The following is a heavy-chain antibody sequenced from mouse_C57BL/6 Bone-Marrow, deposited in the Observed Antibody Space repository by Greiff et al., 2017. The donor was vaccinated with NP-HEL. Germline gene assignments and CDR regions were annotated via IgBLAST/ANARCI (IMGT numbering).Heavy chain of an antibody. V-gene: IGHV1-81*01. CDR3: ARMGPLYYGSTYWYFDV. J-gene: IGHJ1*03. CDR1: GYTFTSYG. CDR2: IYPRSGNT. Sequence: VQLQQSGAELARPGASVKLSCKASGYTFTSYGISWVKQRTGQGLEWIGEIYPRSGNTYYTEKFKGKATLTADKSSSTAYMELRSLTSEDSAVYFCARMGPLYYGSTYWYFDVWGTGTTVTVSS. D-gene: IGHD1-1*01.